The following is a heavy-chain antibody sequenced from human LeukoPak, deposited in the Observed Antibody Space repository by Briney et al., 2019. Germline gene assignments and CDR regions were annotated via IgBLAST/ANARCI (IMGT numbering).Heavy chain of an antibody. CDR2: ISAYNGNT. Sequence: ASVKVSCKASGYTFTSYGISWVRQAPGQGLEWMGWISAYNGNTNYAQKLQGRVTMTTDTSTSTAYMELRSLRSDDTAVYYCARQGQTQAQRGTSWFDPWGQGTLVTVSS. V-gene: IGHV1-18*01. D-gene: IGHD6-25*01. CDR3: ARQGQTQAQRGTSWFDP. J-gene: IGHJ5*02. CDR1: GYTFTSYG.